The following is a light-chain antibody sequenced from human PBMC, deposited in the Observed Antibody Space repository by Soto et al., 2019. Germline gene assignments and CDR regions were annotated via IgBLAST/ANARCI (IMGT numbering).Light chain of an antibody. Sequence: DIQLTQSPSTLSASVGDRITLTCRASQSINIWLAWYQQTPGKAPKILIFDASRLATGVPSRFSGSGSGTEFTLTISGLQPDDFATYYCHQYNGYSTWTFGQGTRVETK. CDR2: DAS. V-gene: IGKV1-5*01. CDR3: HQYNGYSTWT. J-gene: IGKJ1*01. CDR1: QSINIW.